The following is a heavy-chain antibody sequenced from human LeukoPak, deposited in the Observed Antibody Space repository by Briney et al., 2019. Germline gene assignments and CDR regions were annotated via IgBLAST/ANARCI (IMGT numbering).Heavy chain of an antibody. CDR1: GYTFTSYG. D-gene: IGHD6-13*01. CDR2: INPNSGGT. Sequence: GASVKVSCKASGYTFTSYGFSWVRQAPGQGLEWMGRINPNSGGTNYAQKFQGRVTMTRDTSISTAYMELSRLRSDDTAVYYCAREGHIAAAGFDYWGQGTLVTVSS. J-gene: IGHJ4*02. V-gene: IGHV1-2*06. CDR3: AREGHIAAAGFDY.